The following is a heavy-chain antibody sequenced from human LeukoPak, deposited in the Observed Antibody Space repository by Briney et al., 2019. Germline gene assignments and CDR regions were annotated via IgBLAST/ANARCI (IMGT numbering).Heavy chain of an antibody. CDR2: IIPIFGTA. V-gene: IGHV1-69*06. Sequence: SVKASCKASGGTFSSYAISWVRQAPGQGLEWMGGIIPIFGTANYAQKFQGRVTITADKSTSTAYMELSSLRSEDTAVYYCAREDCSGGSCYPYYYGMDVWGKGTTVTVSS. J-gene: IGHJ6*04. CDR3: AREDCSGGSCYPYYYGMDV. D-gene: IGHD2-15*01. CDR1: GGTFSSYA.